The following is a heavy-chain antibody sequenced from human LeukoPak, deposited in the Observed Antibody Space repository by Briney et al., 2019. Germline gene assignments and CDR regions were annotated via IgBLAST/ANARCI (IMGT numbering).Heavy chain of an antibody. Sequence: GGSLRLSCAASGFTFSSYEMNWVRQAPGKGLEWVSYISSSGSTIYYADSVKGRFTISRDNAKNSLYLQMNSLRAEDTAVYYCASMVVPAESHAFGIWGQGTMVTVSS. CDR1: GFTFSSYE. J-gene: IGHJ3*02. V-gene: IGHV3-48*03. CDR2: ISSSGSTI. D-gene: IGHD2-2*01. CDR3: ASMVVPAESHAFGI.